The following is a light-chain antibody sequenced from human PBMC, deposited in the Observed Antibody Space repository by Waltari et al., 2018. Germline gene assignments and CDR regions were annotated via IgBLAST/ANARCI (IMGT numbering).Light chain of an antibody. V-gene: IGLV2-14*03. J-gene: IGLJ2*01. Sequence: QSALPQPASVSWSPGQSTTIPCTATSYDVGHYTSVSWYQHRPGKAPKLYIYDVTYRPSGASNRFSGSKSGSTASLTISGLQAEDEADYHCSSYTSGSTVGVLFGGGTKLTVL. CDR2: DVT. CDR1: SYDVGHYTS. CDR3: SSYTSGSTVGVL.